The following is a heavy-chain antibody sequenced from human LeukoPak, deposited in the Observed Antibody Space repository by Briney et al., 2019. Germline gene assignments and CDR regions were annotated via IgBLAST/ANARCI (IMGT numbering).Heavy chain of an antibody. D-gene: IGHD3-3*01. J-gene: IGHJ3*02. Sequence: SETLSLTCTVSGYSISSGYYWGWIRQPPGKGLEWIGSIYHSGSTYYNPSLKSRVTISVDTSKNQFSLKLSSVTAADTAVYYCARGRGYDFWSGYYTDHDAFDIWGQGTMVTVSS. CDR1: GYSISSGYY. CDR3: ARGRGYDFWSGYYTDHDAFDI. CDR2: IYHSGST. V-gene: IGHV4-38-2*02.